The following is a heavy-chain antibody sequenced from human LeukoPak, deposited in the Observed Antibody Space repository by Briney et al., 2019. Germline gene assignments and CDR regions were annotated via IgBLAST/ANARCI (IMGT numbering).Heavy chain of an antibody. J-gene: IGHJ5*02. D-gene: IGHD3-22*01. CDR2: MNPNSGNT. Sequence: ASGKVSCKASGYTFTSYDINWVRQATGQGLEWMGWMNPNSGNTGYAQKFQGRVTMTRNTSISTAYMELSSLRSEDTAVYYCARATSLYDSSGYYFFFDPWGQGTLVTVSS. V-gene: IGHV1-8*01. CDR1: GYTFTSYD. CDR3: ARATSLYDSSGYYFFFDP.